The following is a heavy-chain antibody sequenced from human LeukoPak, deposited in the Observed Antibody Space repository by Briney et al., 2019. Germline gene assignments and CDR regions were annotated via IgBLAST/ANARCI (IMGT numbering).Heavy chain of an antibody. V-gene: IGHV4-59*01. CDR1: GGSIRSYY. J-gene: IGHJ2*01. D-gene: IGHD2-21*02. Sequence: SETLSLTCTVSGGSIRSYYWSWIRQPPGKGLEWIGYIYYSGSTNYNPSLESRVTISVDTSKNQFSLKLSSVTAADTAVYYCARDRGTAYCGGDCYYWYFDLWGRGTLVTVSS. CDR3: ARDRGTAYCGGDCYYWYFDL. CDR2: IYYSGST.